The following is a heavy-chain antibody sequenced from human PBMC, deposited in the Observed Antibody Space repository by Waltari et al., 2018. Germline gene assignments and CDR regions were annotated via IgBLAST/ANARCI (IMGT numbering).Heavy chain of an antibody. D-gene: IGHD3-22*01. V-gene: IGHV3-73*01. Sequence: EVQLVESGGGLVQLGGTLKLSCAASGFTLRGLAMHWVRQASGKGLEWVGRIRSKANSYATAYAASVKGRFTISRDDSKNTAYLQMNSLKTEDTAVYYCTRRSSDDSSGYWASWGQGTLVTVSS. CDR2: IRSKANSYAT. J-gene: IGHJ4*02. CDR3: TRRSSDDSSGYWAS. CDR1: GFTLRGLA.